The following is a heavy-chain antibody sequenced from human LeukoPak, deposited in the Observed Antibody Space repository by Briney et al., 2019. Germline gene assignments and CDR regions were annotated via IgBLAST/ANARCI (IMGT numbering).Heavy chain of an antibody. D-gene: IGHD2-2*01. CDR1: GFIFSWNW. CDR3: APQEYCSATNCQFDY. Sequence: GGSLRLSCAASGFIFSWNWMHWVRQAPGKGLVWVSRINPDGSSTDYADSVKGRFTISRDNAKNTLYLQMNSLRPEDTAVYYCAPQEYCSATNCQFDYWGQGNLSPSPQ. CDR2: INPDGSST. J-gene: IGHJ4*02. V-gene: IGHV3-74*01.